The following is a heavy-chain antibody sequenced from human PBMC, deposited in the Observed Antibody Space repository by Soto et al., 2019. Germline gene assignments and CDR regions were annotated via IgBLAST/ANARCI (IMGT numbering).Heavy chain of an antibody. CDR1: GFTFSSYW. Sequence: EVQLVESGGGLVQPGGSLRLSCAASGFTFSSYWMRWVRQVPGKGLVWVSLTSRDGSSTSYADSVKGRFTISRDNAKNTLHLQMNSLRVEDTAVYYCARVRPGYSYGGLPGYYYYMDVWGKGTTVTVSS. D-gene: IGHD5-18*01. V-gene: IGHV3-74*01. CDR3: ARVRPGYSYGGLPGYYYYMDV. J-gene: IGHJ6*03. CDR2: TSRDGSST.